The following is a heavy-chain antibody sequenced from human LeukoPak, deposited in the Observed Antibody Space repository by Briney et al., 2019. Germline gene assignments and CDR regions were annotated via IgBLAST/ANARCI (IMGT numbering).Heavy chain of an antibody. CDR2: IIPIFGTA. J-gene: IGHJ3*02. V-gene: IGHV1-69*05. Sequence: SVKVSCKASGGTFSSYAISWVRQAPGQGLEWMGGIIPIFGTANYAQKFQGRVTITTDESTSTAYMELSSLRSEDTAVYYCARLKGELGMGAFDIWGQGTMVTVSS. CDR1: GGTFSSYA. CDR3: ARLKGELGMGAFDI. D-gene: IGHD1-26*01.